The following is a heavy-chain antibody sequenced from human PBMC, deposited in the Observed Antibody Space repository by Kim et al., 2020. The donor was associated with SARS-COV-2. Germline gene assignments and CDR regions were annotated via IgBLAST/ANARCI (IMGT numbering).Heavy chain of an antibody. J-gene: IGHJ6*03. D-gene: IGHD2-21*02. CDR1: GFTFSSYS. V-gene: IGHV3-21*01. Sequence: GGSLRLSCAASGFTFSSYSMNWVRQAPGKGLEWVSSISSSSSYIYYADSVKGRFTISRDNAKNSLYLQMNSLRAEDTAVYYCARDVATVVTPRFYYYYYYMDVWGKGTTVTVS. CDR2: ISSSSSYI. CDR3: ARDVATVVTPRFYYYYYYMDV.